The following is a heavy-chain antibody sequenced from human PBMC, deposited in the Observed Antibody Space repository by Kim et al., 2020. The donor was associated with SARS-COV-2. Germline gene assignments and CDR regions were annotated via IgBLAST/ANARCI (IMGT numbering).Heavy chain of an antibody. V-gene: IGHV4-39*01. CDR1: GGSISSSSYY. Sequence: SETLSLTCTVSGGSISSSSYYWGWIRQPPGKGLEWIGSIYYSGSTYYNPSLKSRVTISVDTSKNQFSLKLSSVTAADTAVYYCARRTPYTIFGVVANWFDPWGQGTLVTVSS. CDR3: ARRTPYTIFGVVANWFDP. J-gene: IGHJ5*02. CDR2: IYYSGST. D-gene: IGHD3-3*01.